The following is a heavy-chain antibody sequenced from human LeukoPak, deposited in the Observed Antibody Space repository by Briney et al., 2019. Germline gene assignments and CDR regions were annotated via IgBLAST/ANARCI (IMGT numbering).Heavy chain of an antibody. Sequence: PGGSLRLSCAASGFTVSSNYMIWVRQAPGKGLEWVSYISSSSSTIYYADSVTGRFTISRDNAENTVFLQMNSLRAEDSAVYYCARDLAAWDVWGKGTTVTVSS. CDR1: GFTVSSNY. CDR3: ARDLAAWDV. V-gene: IGHV3-48*04. CDR2: ISSSSSTI. J-gene: IGHJ6*04.